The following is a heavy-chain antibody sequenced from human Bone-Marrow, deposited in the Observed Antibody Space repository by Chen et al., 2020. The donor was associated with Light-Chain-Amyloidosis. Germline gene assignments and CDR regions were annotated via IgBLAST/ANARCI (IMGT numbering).Heavy chain of an antibody. V-gene: IGHV3-33*01. CDR3: ARDSIEGPTDFDY. Sequence: VKLVESGGGVAQPGTSLRRSCAASGFTFSDFGFHWVRQAPGKGLEWVAVQWFNGNDNYADSVRGRFTISRDSSKNMLFLQLNSLRVEDTAIYYCARDSIEGPTDFDYWGQGTLVTVSS. CDR1: GFTFSDFG. J-gene: IGHJ4*02. D-gene: IGHD3-3*02. CDR2: QWFNGND.